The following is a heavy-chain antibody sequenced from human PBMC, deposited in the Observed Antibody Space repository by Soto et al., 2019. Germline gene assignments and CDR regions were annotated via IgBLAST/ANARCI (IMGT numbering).Heavy chain of an antibody. V-gene: IGHV6-1*01. CDR3: ARDFSLARNYDPHYGMDA. J-gene: IGHJ6*02. D-gene: IGHD3-3*01. CDR1: GDSVSSNSAA. CDR2: TYYRSKWYN. Sequence: SQTLSLTCVISGDSVSSNSAAWNWIRQSPSRGLEWLGRTYYRSKWYNDYAVSVKSRITINPDTSKNQFSLQLNSVTPEDTAVYYCARDFSLARNYDPHYGMDAWGQGTTVTVS.